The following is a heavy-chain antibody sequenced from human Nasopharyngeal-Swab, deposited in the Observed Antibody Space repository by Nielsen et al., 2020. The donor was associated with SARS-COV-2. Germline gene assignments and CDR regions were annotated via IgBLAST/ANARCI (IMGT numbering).Heavy chain of an antibody. CDR2: INGDGSST. V-gene: IGHV3-74*01. CDR3: ARGGLYSNYLFDY. D-gene: IGHD4-11*01. Sequence: GESLKISCAASGFTFSIYWMHWVRQAPGKGLVWVSRINGDGSSTTYADSVRGRFTISSDNAKNMLYLQLNSLRAEDTAVYYCARGGLYSNYLFDYWGQGTLVTVSS. J-gene: IGHJ4*02. CDR1: GFTFSIYW.